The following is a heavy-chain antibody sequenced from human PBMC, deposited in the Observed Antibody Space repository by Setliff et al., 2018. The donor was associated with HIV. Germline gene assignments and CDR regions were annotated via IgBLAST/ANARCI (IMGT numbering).Heavy chain of an antibody. Sequence: ASVKVSCKASGYAFTTYSMHWVRQAPGQSLEWMGWINVGKGDTKYSQEFQGRITITRDTSANTAYMELSSLRSDDTAVYFCARGALLAVFDFDYWGHGTLVTVSS. CDR2: INVGKGDT. CDR3: ARGALLAVFDFDY. CDR1: GYAFTTYS. D-gene: IGHD3-10*01. J-gene: IGHJ4*01. V-gene: IGHV1-3*01.